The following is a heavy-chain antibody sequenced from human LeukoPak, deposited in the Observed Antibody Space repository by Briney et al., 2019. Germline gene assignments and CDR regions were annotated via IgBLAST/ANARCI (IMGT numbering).Heavy chain of an antibody. V-gene: IGHV3-21*01. Sequence: GGSLRLSCAGSGFSFNYYDMNWVRQAPGKGLEWVSSISTKSDFIYYSDSVRGRFTISRDNAENSLYLQMNSLRAEDTAVYYCARADCSSSTCYLRRSWFDPWGQGTLVTVSS. J-gene: IGHJ5*02. D-gene: IGHD2-2*01. CDR3: ARADCSSSTCYLRRSWFDP. CDR2: ISTKSDFI. CDR1: GFSFNYYD.